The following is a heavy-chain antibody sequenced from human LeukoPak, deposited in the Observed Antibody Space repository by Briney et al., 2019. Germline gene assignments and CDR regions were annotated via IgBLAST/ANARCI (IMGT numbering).Heavy chain of an antibody. Sequence: PSETLSLTCAVYGGSFSGYYWSWIRQPPGKGLEWIGEINHSGSTNYNPSPKSRVTISVDTSKNQFSLKLSSVTAADTAVYHCARLRGEGDYYYYYYYMDVWGKGTTVTVSS. CDR3: ARLRGEGDYYYYYYYMDV. D-gene: IGHD2-21*01. V-gene: IGHV4-34*01. J-gene: IGHJ6*03. CDR1: GGSFSGYY. CDR2: INHSGST.